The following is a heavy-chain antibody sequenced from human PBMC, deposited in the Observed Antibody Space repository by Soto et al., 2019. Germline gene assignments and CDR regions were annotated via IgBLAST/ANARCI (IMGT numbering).Heavy chain of an antibody. V-gene: IGHV4-34*01. D-gene: IGHD3-22*01. CDR3: ARGPPRGDSSGPAYCFDY. Sequence: SETLSLTCAVYGGSFSGYYWSWIRQPPGKGLEWIGEINHSGSTNYNPSLKSRVTISVDTSKNQFSLKLSSVTAADTAVYYCARGPPRGDSSGPAYCFDYWGQGTLVTVSS. CDR1: GGSFSGYY. J-gene: IGHJ4*02. CDR2: INHSGST.